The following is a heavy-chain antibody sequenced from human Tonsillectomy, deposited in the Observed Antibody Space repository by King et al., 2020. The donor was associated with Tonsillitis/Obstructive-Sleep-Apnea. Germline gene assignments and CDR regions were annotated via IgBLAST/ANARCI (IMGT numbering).Heavy chain of an antibody. V-gene: IGHV1-69*12. Sequence: QLVQSGAEVQKPGSSVKVSCKASGGTFGNYVISWVRQAPGQGLEWMGGITPQFTTAKYAQKFQGRGTVSADDSMTTVYMELISLRSEDTAVYYCARDRHCSISPCYMGVSWFDPWGQGTLVTVS. CDR1: GGTFGNYV. D-gene: IGHD2-2*02. CDR3: ARDRHCSISPCYMGVSWFDP. J-gene: IGHJ5*02. CDR2: ITPQFTTA.